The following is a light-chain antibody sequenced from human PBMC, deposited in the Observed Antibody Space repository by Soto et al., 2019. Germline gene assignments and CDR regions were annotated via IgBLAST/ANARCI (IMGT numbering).Light chain of an antibody. CDR1: SSDVGSYDY. V-gene: IGLV2-8*01. Sequence: QSVLTQPPSASGSPGQSVTISCTGTSSDVGSYDYVSWYQQHPGKAPKLMIYEVTIRPSGVSDRFSGSKSGNTASLTVSGLQAEDEADYYCSSYTGGNPSHVFGTGTKVTVL. J-gene: IGLJ1*01. CDR2: EVT. CDR3: SSYTGGNPSHV.